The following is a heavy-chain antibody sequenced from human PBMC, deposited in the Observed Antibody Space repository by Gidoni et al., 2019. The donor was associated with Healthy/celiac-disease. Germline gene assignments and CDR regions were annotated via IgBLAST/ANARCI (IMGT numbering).Heavy chain of an antibody. Sequence: QVQLQQWGAGLLKPSETLSLTCAVYGGSFSGYYWSWIRQPHGKGREWLGEINHSGSTNYNPSLKSRFTISVDTSKNQFSLKLSSVTAADTAVYYCARGRYSSGWFRDDYWGQGTLVTVSS. CDR1: GGSFSGYY. CDR2: INHSGST. D-gene: IGHD6-19*01. V-gene: IGHV4-34*01. J-gene: IGHJ4*02. CDR3: ARGRYSSGWFRDDY.